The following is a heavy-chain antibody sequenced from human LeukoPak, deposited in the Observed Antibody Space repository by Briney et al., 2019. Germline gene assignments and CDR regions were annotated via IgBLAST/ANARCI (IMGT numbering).Heavy chain of an antibody. CDR3: ARSARDYFDY. Sequence: SETLSLTCAVSGYSISSGYYWGWIRQPPGKGLEWIGSIYYSGSTYYNPSLKSRVTISVDTSKNQFSLKLSSVTAADTAVYYCARSARDYFDYWGQGTLVTVSS. CDR2: IYYSGST. J-gene: IGHJ4*02. V-gene: IGHV4-38-2*01. CDR1: GYSISSGYY.